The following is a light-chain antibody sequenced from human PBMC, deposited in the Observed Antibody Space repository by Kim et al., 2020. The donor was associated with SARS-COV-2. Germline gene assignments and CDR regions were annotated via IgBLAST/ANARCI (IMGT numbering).Light chain of an antibody. Sequence: GQSITIACTGTSSDVGGYKYVSWYQQHPGKAPKLMIFDVSNRPSGVSNRFSGSKSGNTASLTISGLQAEDEADYYCNSYTSSGTFVFGTGTKVTVL. V-gene: IGLV2-14*04. CDR1: SSDVGGYKY. CDR3: NSYTSSGTFV. CDR2: DVS. J-gene: IGLJ1*01.